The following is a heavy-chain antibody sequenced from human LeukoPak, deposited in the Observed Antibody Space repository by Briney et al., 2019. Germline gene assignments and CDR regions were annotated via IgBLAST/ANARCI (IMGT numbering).Heavy chain of an antibody. J-gene: IGHJ4*02. Sequence: GGSLRLSCSASGFTFSSYAMHWVRQAPGKGLEYVSAISSNGGSTYYADSVKGRFTISRDNSENTLYLQMDSLRAEDTAVYYCARDPGVRWLVGFDYWGQGTLVTVSS. CDR3: ARDPGVRWLVGFDY. CDR2: ISSNGGST. CDR1: GFTFSSYA. D-gene: IGHD6-19*01. V-gene: IGHV3-64*04.